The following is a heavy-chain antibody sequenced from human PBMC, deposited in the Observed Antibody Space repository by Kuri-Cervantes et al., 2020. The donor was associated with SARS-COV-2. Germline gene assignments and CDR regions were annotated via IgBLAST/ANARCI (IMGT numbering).Heavy chain of an antibody. D-gene: IGHD6-19*01. CDR1: GFTFSSYG. CDR3: ARDSMGSGWYYYYYYYGMDV. CDR2: IWYDGSNK. V-gene: IGHV3-33*08. J-gene: IGHJ6*02. Sequence: GESLKISCAASGFTFSSYGMHWVRQAPGKVMEWVAVIWYDGSNKYYADSVKGRFTISRDNSKNTLYLQMNSLRAEDTAVYYCARDSMGSGWYYYYYYYGMDVWGQGTTVTVSS.